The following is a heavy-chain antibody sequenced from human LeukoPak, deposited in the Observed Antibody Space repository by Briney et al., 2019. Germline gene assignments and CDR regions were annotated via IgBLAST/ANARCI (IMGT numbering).Heavy chain of an antibody. CDR3: ARDLYDSGAYSSPIDY. J-gene: IGHJ4*02. CDR1: GFTFSTYS. CDR2: ISSSSSYI. V-gene: IGHV3-21*01. Sequence: PGGSLRLSCAASGFTFSTYSMNWVRQAPGKGLEWVSSISSSSSYIYYADSVKGRFTISGDNAKNSLYLQMNSLRAEDTAVYYCARDLYDSGAYSSPIDYWGQGTLVTVSS. D-gene: IGHD3-22*01.